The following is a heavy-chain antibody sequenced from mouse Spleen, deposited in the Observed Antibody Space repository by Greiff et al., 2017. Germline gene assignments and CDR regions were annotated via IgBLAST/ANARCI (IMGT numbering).Heavy chain of an antibody. Sequence: QVQLKQSGPDLVKPGASVKISCKASGYAFSSSWMNWVKQRPGKGLEWIGRIYPGDGDTNYNGKFKGKATLTADKSSSTAYMQLSSLTSEDSAVYFCARSYLYYAMDYWGQGTSLTVSS. J-gene: IGHJ4*01. CDR1: GYAFSSSW. D-gene: IGHD5-5*01. CDR3: ARSYLYYAMDY. V-gene: IGHV1-82*01. CDR2: IYPGDGDT.